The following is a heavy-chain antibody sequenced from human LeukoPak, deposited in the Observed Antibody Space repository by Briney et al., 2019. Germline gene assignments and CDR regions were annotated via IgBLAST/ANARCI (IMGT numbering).Heavy chain of an antibody. Sequence: PLETLFLTCTVSGGSISIYYWSWTRQPPGEGLEWIGCIYYSGRTHYNPSLETRVTITVDTSKNQFSLNLSPLTAVDTAVYECARYSWETDVDVWGQGTTVTVSS. D-gene: IGHD1-26*01. J-gene: IGHJ6*02. CDR1: GGSISIYY. V-gene: IGHV4-59*01. CDR2: IYYSGRT. CDR3: ARYSWETDVDV.